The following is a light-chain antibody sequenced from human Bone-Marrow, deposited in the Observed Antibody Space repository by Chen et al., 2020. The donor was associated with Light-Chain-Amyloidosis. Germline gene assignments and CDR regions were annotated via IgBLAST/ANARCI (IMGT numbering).Light chain of an antibody. Sequence: QSALTQPASVSGSPGPSITISCTWTIRDIGSYNYVSWYQQFPGKAPNLILHEVNQRTSGISHRFSGSKSDNTASLTISGLQAEDEAVYYCSSYSMRTILYVFGTGTTVTVL. J-gene: IGLJ1*01. V-gene: IGLV2-14*01. CDR3: SSYSMRTILYV. CDR2: EVN. CDR1: IRDIGSYNY.